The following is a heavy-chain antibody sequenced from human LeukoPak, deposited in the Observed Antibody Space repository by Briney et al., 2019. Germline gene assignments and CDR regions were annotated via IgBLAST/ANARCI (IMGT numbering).Heavy chain of an antibody. CDR1: GFTFSSYA. CDR3: AKAFGGVPAVISFDY. Sequence: PGGSLSLSCAASGFTFSSYAMSWVRQAPGKGLEWVSAISGSGGSTYYADSVKGRFTISRDNSTNTLYLQMNSLRAEDTAVYYCAKAFGGVPAVISFDYWGQGTLVTVSS. CDR2: ISGSGGST. D-gene: IGHD2-2*02. J-gene: IGHJ4*02. V-gene: IGHV3-23*01.